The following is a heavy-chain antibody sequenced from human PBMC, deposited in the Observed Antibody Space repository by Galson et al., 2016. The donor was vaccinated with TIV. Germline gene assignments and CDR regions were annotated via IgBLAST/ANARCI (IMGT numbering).Heavy chain of an antibody. CDR1: GGTFSRNT. CDR3: ARASSESYYHAPDY. Sequence: SVKVSCKASGGTFSRNTISWVRQAPGQGLEWMGRIIPILGLGSSARKFQGRVTITADKSTTTVYMELSSLRSDDTAVYYCARASSESYYHAPDYWGRGTLVAVSS. V-gene: IGHV1-69*02. CDR2: IIPILGLG. D-gene: IGHD3-10*01. J-gene: IGHJ4*02.